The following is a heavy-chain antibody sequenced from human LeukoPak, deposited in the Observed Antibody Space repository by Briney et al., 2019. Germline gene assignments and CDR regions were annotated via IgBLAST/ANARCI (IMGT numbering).Heavy chain of an antibody. V-gene: IGHV3-23*01. J-gene: IGHJ3*02. Sequence: GGSLRLSCAASGFTFSSYAMSWVRQAPGKGLEWVSAISGSGGSTYYADSVKGRFTISRDSSKNTLYLQMNTLRAEDTAVYYCARVFEAAGTWNAYDIWGQGTMVTVSS. CDR2: ISGSGGST. CDR3: ARVFEAAGTWNAYDI. D-gene: IGHD6-13*01. CDR1: GFTFSSYA.